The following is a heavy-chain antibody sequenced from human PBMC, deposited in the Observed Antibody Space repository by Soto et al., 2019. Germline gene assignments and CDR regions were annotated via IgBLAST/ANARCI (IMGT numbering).Heavy chain of an antibody. V-gene: IGHV3-33*01. CDR2: IYYDGSNK. D-gene: IGHD6-13*01. Sequence: QVQLVESGGGVVQPGRSLRLSCAASGFTFSSYGMHWVRQAPGKGLEGVAVIYYDGSNKYYADSVKGRFSISRDNYKNTLYLQMNSLRAEDTAVFYCERSQYSSSWYPFDYWGQGTLVTVSS. J-gene: IGHJ4*02. CDR1: GFTFSSYG. CDR3: ERSQYSSSWYPFDY.